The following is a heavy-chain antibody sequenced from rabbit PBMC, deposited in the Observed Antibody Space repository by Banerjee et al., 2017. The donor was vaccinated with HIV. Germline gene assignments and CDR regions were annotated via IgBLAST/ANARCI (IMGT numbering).Heavy chain of an antibody. Sequence: QSLEESGGDLVKPGASLTLTCTASGFSFSSRQYMCWVRQAPGKGLEWIGCIDSSSSGSTYYASWAKGRFTISKTSSTTVTLQMTSLTAADTATYFCARYIGSSYGTGAFDPWGPGTLVTVS. CDR1: GFSFSSRQY. D-gene: IGHD8-1*01. J-gene: IGHJ2*01. CDR3: ARYIGSSYGTGAFDP. V-gene: IGHV1S40*01. CDR2: IDSSSSGST.